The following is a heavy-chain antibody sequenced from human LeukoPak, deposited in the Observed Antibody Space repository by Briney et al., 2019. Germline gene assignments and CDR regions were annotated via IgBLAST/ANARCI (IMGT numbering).Heavy chain of an antibody. CDR3: AKVGRGYPTSWWYFDV. CDR2: ISYDGKTE. D-gene: IGHD1-26*01. Sequence: GGSLRLSCGASGFIFSTHGMHWVRQAPGKGLEWVAVISYDGKTEYYADSVRGRFTISRNNSKNRVYLQVNSLRAEDTAVYYCAKVGRGYPTSWWYFDVWGRGTLVTVSS. V-gene: IGHV3-30*18. J-gene: IGHJ2*01. CDR1: GFIFSTHG.